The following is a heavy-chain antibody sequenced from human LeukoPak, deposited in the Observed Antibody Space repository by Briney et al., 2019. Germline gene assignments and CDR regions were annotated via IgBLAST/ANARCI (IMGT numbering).Heavy chain of an antibody. Sequence: ASVKVSCKASGYDFTRVGITWVRRAPGQGLEWMGWISPYNGNTRYAQKFQGRVAMTTDTSTTTAYMELRGLRFNDTAVYYCARAGSGSCWYFAYWGQGTLVTVSS. J-gene: IGHJ4*02. CDR1: GYDFTRVG. V-gene: IGHV1-18*01. D-gene: IGHD6-19*01. CDR2: ISPYNGNT. CDR3: ARAGSGSCWYFAY.